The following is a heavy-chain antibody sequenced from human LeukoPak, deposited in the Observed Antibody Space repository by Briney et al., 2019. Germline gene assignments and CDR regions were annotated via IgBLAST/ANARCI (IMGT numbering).Heavy chain of an antibody. J-gene: IGHJ4*02. D-gene: IGHD1-26*01. CDR2: ISGSGGRT. V-gene: IGHV3-23*01. CDR3: AKDLQRMRPSGSYSPLTPPVFDY. Sequence: PGGSLRLFCGASGFTFSSYAMNWVRQAPGKGLEWVSSISGSGGRTHYADYVKGRFTISRDNSKNTLYLQMNSLTAEDTAVYYCAKDLQRMRPSGSYSPLTPPVFDYWGQGTLVTVSS. CDR1: GFTFSSYA.